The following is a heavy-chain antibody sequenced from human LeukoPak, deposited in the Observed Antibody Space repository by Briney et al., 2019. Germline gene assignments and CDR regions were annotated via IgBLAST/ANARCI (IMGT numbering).Heavy chain of an antibody. CDR3: ARVMGPHYFDTSGSSRAFDF. CDR1: GFTFSSYA. J-gene: IGHJ4*02. D-gene: IGHD3-22*01. Sequence: GGSLRLSCAASGFTFSSYAMSWVRQAPGKGLEWVSAVSGSGGSTHDADSVKGRFTISRDNSRNTLYLQMNSLRAEDTAIYYCARVMGPHYFDTSGSSRAFDFWGQGTLSPSPQ. CDR2: VSGSGGST. V-gene: IGHV3-23*01.